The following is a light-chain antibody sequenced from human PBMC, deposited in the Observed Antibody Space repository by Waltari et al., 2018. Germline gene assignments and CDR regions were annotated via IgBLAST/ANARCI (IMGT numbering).Light chain of an antibody. CDR3: MQTLQPWT. CDR2: RVS. J-gene: IGKJ1*01. CDR1: QSLLHSNGKTY. Sequence: IVMTQTPLSLPVTPGGPASISCRSSQSLLHSNGKTYLYWYLQKPGQPPRHLIYRVSNRISVVPDRISGSCAGADFTLIISRVEADDVGVYYCMQTLQPWTFGQGTKVEIK. V-gene: IGKV2D-29*01.